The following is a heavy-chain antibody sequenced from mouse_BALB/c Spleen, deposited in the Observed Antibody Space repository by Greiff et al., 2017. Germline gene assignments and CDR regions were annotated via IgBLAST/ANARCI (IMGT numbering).Heavy chain of an antibody. CDR3: TRSPGIYYDYDGAFDY. Sequence: EVQLQQSGTVLARPGASVKMSCKASGYTFTSYWMHWVKQRPGQGLEWIGAIYPGNSDTSYNQKFKGKAKLTAVTSTSTAYMELSSLTNEDSAVYYCTRSPGIYYDYDGAFDYWGQGTTLTVSS. D-gene: IGHD2-4*01. CDR2: IYPGNSDT. V-gene: IGHV1-5*01. CDR1: GYTFTSYW. J-gene: IGHJ2*01.